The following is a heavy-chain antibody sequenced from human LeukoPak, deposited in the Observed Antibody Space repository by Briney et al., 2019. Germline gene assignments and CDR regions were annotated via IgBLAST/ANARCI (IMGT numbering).Heavy chain of an antibody. V-gene: IGHV1-2*02. CDR1: GYTFTGYY. J-gene: IGHJ4*02. CDR2: INPNSGGT. Sequence: ASVKVSCKASGYTFTGYYMHWVRQAPGQGLEWMGWINPNSGGTNYAQKFQGRVTMTRDTSISTAYMELRSLRSDDTAVYYCARESITMVRGVIIMATWGQGTLVTVSS. CDR3: ARESITMVRGVIIMAT. D-gene: IGHD3-10*01.